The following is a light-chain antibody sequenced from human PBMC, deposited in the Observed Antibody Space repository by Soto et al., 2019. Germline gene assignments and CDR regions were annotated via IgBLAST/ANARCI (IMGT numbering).Light chain of an antibody. Sequence: EILLTQYPGTLSLSPGERDPPSCMASQTVSSNYLAWYQQKPGQAPRHLIYGASSRATGITDRFSGSGSGTDFTITISRLETEDFELYYCQQYGSSPRTVGPGTQVEIK. J-gene: IGKJ1*01. CDR1: QTVSSNY. CDR2: GAS. CDR3: QQYGSSPRT. V-gene: IGKV3-20*01.